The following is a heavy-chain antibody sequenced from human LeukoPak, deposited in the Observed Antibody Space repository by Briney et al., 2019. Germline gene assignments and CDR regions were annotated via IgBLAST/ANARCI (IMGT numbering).Heavy chain of an antibody. V-gene: IGHV3-66*02. D-gene: IGHD4-17*01. CDR1: GFRVSSNY. Sequence: PGGSLRLSCAASGFRVSSNYMTWVRQAPEKGLEWVSVIYSGGTTYYADSVKGRFTISRDNSKSTLHLQINNLRAEDTAVYYCARDDLLTTVDYWGQGTLVTVSS. CDR3: ARDDLLTTVDY. CDR2: IYSGGTT. J-gene: IGHJ4*02.